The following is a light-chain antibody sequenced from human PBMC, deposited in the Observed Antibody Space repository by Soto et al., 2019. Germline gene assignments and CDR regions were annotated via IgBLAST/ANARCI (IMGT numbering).Light chain of an antibody. CDR3: SSYAGSNNLV. V-gene: IGLV2-8*01. Sequence: QSALTQPPSASGSPGQSVTISCTGTSRDVGGYNYVSWYQQHPGKAPKLMIHEVTKRPSGVPDRFSGSKSGNTASLTVSGLQAEHEADYYCSSYAGSNNLVFGGGTKLTVL. CDR1: SRDVGGYNY. J-gene: IGLJ2*01. CDR2: EVT.